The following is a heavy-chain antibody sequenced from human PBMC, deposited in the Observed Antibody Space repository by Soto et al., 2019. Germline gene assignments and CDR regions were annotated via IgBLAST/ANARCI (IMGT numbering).Heavy chain of an antibody. D-gene: IGHD2-2*01. J-gene: IGHJ6*02. CDR1: GGTFSSYA. V-gene: IGHV1-69*06. CDR2: IIPIFGTA. CDR3: AGGFVVVPAAIQHYYYYYGMDV. Sequence: ASVKVSCKASGGTFSSYAISWVRQAPGQGLEWMGGIIPIFGTANYAQKFQGRVTITADKSTSTAYMEPSSLRSEDTAVYYCAGGFVVVPAAIQHYYYYYGMDVWGQGTTVTVSS.